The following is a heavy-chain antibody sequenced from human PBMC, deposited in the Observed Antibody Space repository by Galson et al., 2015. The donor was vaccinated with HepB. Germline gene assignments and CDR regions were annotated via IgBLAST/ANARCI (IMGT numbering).Heavy chain of an antibody. V-gene: IGHV3-21*01. J-gene: IGHJ4*02. CDR3: ARGSYGQFDY. Sequence: LRLSCAASGFTFNSYSMNWVRQAPGRGLEWVSSLDSSGVYIFYADSVKGRFTISRDNAKNSLYLQMNSLRAEDTAVYYCARGSYGQFDYWGQGTLVTVSS. CDR1: GFTFNSYS. D-gene: IGHD1-26*01. CDR2: LDSSGVYI.